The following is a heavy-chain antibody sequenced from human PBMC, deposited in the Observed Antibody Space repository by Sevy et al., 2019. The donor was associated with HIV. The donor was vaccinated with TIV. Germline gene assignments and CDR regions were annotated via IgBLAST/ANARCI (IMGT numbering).Heavy chain of an antibody. CDR2: ISGSDGST. D-gene: IGHD1-1*01. CDR1: GFTFSSYA. J-gene: IGHJ4*02. Sequence: GGSLRLSCAASGFTFSSYAMSWVRQAPGTGLEWVSVISGSDGSTYYADSVKGRFTISRDNSKNTLYLQMNSLRAEDTAVYYCAPNWNLDYWGQGTLVTVSS. V-gene: IGHV3-23*01. CDR3: APNWNLDY.